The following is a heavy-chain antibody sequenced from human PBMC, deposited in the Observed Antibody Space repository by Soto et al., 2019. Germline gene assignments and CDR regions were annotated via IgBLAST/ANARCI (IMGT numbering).Heavy chain of an antibody. Sequence: QVQLQESGPGLVKPSETLSLTCTGSGGSISNHYWSWIRQPPGKGLEWIGYIYYNENNNYNPPLKSRLTMSVDTSKNQLSLKLSSVTAADTAVYYCTRAQWYSEYWGQGTLVTVPS. CDR2: IYYNENN. CDR3: TRAQWYSEY. CDR1: GGSISNHY. D-gene: IGHD2-15*01. V-gene: IGHV4-59*11. J-gene: IGHJ4*02.